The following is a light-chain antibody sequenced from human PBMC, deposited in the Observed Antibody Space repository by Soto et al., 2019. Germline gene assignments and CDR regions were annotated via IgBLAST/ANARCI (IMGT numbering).Light chain of an antibody. J-gene: IGKJ5*01. CDR2: GAS. CDR3: QHYLNYPIT. V-gene: IGKV3-20*01. CDR1: QSVSSNY. Sequence: EVVLTQSPGTLSLSPGERATLSCRASQSVSSNYLAWYQQKPGQAPRLLIYGASSRATGIPDRFSGSGSGTDFTLTITHLQSEDFATYYCQHYLNYPITFGQGTRLEI.